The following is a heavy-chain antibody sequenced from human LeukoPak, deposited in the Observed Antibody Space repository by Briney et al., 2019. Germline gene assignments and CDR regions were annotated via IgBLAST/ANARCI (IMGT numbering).Heavy chain of an antibody. D-gene: IGHD3-3*01. CDR3: ATNYDFWSGYYTGSPNFDYYGMDV. CDR1: GFTVSSNY. Sequence: GGSLRLSCAASGFTVSSNYMSWVRQAPGKGLEWVSVIYSGGSTYYADSVKGRFTISRHNSKNTLYLQMNSLRAEDTAVYYCATNYDFWSGYYTGSPNFDYYGMDVWGQGTTVTVSS. CDR2: IYSGGST. V-gene: IGHV3-53*04. J-gene: IGHJ6*02.